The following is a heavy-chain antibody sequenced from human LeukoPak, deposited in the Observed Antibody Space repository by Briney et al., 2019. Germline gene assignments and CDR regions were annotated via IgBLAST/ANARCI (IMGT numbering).Heavy chain of an antibody. D-gene: IGHD6-13*01. V-gene: IGHV3-33*01. Sequence: GRSLRLSCAASVLTFSSYGIHWVRQAPRKGLEWVAVIWSDRDYTYYADSVKGRFTISRDNSKSTLYLQMNSLRAEDTAVYYCARGMAPTGNPSWFDPWGQGTLVSVSS. CDR2: IWSDRDYT. J-gene: IGHJ5*02. CDR1: VLTFSSYG. CDR3: ARGMAPTGNPSWFDP.